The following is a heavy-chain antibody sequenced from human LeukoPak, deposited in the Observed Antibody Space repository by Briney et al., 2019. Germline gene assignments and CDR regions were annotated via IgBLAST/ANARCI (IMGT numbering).Heavy chain of an antibody. J-gene: IGHJ5*02. CDR2: IYYSGTT. CDR1: GDSISSTSYY. D-gene: IGHD2-15*01. Sequence: TSETLSLTCAVSGDSISSTSYYWAWIRQSPGRGLEWIGTIYYSGTTYYNPSLKSRVTISVDTSKNQFSLKLSSVTAADTAVYYCARLNRQCSGGSCHSGWFDPWGRGTLVTVSS. CDR3: ARLNRQCSGGSCHSGWFDP. V-gene: IGHV4-39*01.